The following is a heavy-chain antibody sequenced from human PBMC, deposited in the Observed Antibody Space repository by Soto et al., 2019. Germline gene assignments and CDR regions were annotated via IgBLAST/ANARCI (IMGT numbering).Heavy chain of an antibody. D-gene: IGHD5-18*01. Sequence: LSLTCAVSGRSISSGGYSWSWIRQPPGKGLEWIGYIYHSGSTYYNPSLKSRVTISVDRSKNQFSLKLSSVTAADTAVYYCARHTAMAYYFGYRGQGTLVTVSS. J-gene: IGHJ4*02. CDR2: IYHSGST. CDR1: GRSISSGGYS. CDR3: ARHTAMAYYFGY. V-gene: IGHV4-30-2*01.